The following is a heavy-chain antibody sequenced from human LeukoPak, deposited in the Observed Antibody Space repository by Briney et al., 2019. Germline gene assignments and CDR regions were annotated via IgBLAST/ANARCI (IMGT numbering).Heavy chain of an antibody. CDR2: ISSSSSYI. V-gene: IGHV3-21*01. Sequence: GFTXXXYSMNWVRQAPGKGLEWVSSISSSSSYIYYADSVKGRFTISRDNAKNSLYLQMNSLRAEDTAVYYCASGLDYYDSSGYYRGPPLPLFDYWGQGTLVTVSS. D-gene: IGHD3-22*01. CDR3: ASGLDYYDSSGYYRGPPLPLFDY. CDR1: GFTXXXYS. J-gene: IGHJ4*02.